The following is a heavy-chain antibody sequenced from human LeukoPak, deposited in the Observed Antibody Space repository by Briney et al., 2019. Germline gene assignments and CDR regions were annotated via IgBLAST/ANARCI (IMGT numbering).Heavy chain of an antibody. CDR1: GFTFNSYW. J-gene: IGHJ4*02. CDR3: AREGIAVAVPFDY. Sequence: GGSLRLSCAASGFTFNSYWMSWVRQAPGKGLEWVANIKQDGSEKYYVDSVKGRFTISRDNAKNSLYLQMNSLRAEDTAVYYCAREGIAVAVPFDYWGQGTLVTVSS. D-gene: IGHD6-19*01. CDR2: IKQDGSEK. V-gene: IGHV3-7*01.